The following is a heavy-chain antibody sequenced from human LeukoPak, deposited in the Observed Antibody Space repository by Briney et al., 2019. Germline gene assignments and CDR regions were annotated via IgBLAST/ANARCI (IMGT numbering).Heavy chain of an antibody. V-gene: IGHV3-53*01. J-gene: IGHJ4*02. D-gene: IGHD5-12*01. Sequence: GGSLRLSCAASGFTVSSNYMSWVRQAPGKGLEWVSVIYSGGSAYNADSVKGRFTISSDNSKNTVYLQMNSLRPEDMAVYYCAKEIFSGLLYIDYWGQGTLVTVSS. CDR3: AKEIFSGLLYIDY. CDR1: GFTVSSNY. CDR2: IYSGGSA.